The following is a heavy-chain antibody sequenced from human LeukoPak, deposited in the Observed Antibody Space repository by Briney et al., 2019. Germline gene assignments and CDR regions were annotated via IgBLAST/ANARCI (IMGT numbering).Heavy chain of an antibody. J-gene: IGHJ4*02. CDR1: GYTLTGYY. V-gene: IGHV1-2*02. Sequence: ASLNVSCKASGYTLTGYYLHWVRQAPGQGLEWMGWINPNTGATHSAQKFQGRITMTRDTSISTAYMGLSRLRSDDTTVYYCARDRVGSGWPRPYYFEVWGQGTLVTVSS. D-gene: IGHD6-19*01. CDR3: ARDRVGSGWPRPYYFEV. CDR2: INPNTGAT.